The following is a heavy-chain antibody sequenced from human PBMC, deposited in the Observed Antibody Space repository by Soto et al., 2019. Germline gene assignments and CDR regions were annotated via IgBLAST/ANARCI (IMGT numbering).Heavy chain of an antibody. V-gene: IGHV3-9*01. CDR3: AKKGKGSSSFWFDP. CDR2: ISWNSGSI. J-gene: IGHJ5*02. CDR1: GFTFDDYA. Sequence: GGSLRLSCADSGFTFDDYAMHWVRQAPGKGLEWVSGISWNSGSIGYADSVKGRFTISRDNAKNSLYLQMNSLRAEDTALYYCAKKGKGSSSFWFDPWGQGTLVTVSS. D-gene: IGHD6-6*01.